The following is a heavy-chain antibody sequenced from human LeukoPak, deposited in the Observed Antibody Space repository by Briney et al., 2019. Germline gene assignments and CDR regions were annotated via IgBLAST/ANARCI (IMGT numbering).Heavy chain of an antibody. CDR2: IKQDGSEK. V-gene: IGHV3-7*01. D-gene: IGHD2-8*01. J-gene: IGHJ4*02. Sequence: GGSLRLSCAVSGFTFSSYWMNWVRQAPGKGLAWVANIKQDGSEKNYVDSVKGRFTISRDNAKSSLFLQMNDLRAEDTAVYYCAKGGRGNGEVYWGQGTLVTVSS. CDR1: GFTFSSYW. CDR3: AKGGRGNGEVY.